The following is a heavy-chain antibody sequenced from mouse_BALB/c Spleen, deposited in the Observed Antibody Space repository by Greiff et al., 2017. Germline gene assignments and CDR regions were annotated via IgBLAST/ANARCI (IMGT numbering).Heavy chain of an antibody. CDR3: ARNTMISYYYAMDY. CDR1: GFTFSSFG. Sequence: EVKVEESGGGLVQPGGSRKLSCAASGFTFSSFGMHWVRQAPEKGLEWVAYISSGSSTIYYADTVKGRFTISRDNPKNTLFLQMTSLRSEDTAMYYCARNTMISYYYAMDYWGQGTSVTVSS. D-gene: IGHD2-4*01. V-gene: IGHV5-17*02. CDR2: ISSGSSTI. J-gene: IGHJ4*01.